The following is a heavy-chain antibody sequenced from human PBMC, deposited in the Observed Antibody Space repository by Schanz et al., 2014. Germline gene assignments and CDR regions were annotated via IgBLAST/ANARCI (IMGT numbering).Heavy chain of an antibody. CDR3: ARPRFDYGEVDY. V-gene: IGHV3-33*01. CDR2: IWNNGVTK. D-gene: IGHD4-17*01. J-gene: IGHJ4*02. Sequence: QVQMVESGGGVVQPGRSLRLSCAASGFAFSVYGMHWVRQAPGKGPEWVAVIWNNGVTKYYADSVRGRFTISRDRFQNTLYLRMSSLRAEDTAVYYCARPRFDYGEVDYWGQGTLVDVSS. CDR1: GFAFSVYG.